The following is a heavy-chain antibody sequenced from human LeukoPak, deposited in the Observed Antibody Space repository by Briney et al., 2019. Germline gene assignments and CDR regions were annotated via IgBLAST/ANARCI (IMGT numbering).Heavy chain of an antibody. D-gene: IGHD2/OR15-2a*01. J-gene: IGHJ4*02. V-gene: IGHV3-21*01. CDR2: ISNTMTDM. CDR3: ANNRASLDY. Sequence: GESLRLSCAASGFTFSTYNMNWVRQAPGKGLEWISLISNTMTDMYYADSVKGRFTISRDNAKNSLYLQMNSLRAEDTAVYYCANNRASLDYWGQGTLVTVSS. CDR1: GFTFSTYN.